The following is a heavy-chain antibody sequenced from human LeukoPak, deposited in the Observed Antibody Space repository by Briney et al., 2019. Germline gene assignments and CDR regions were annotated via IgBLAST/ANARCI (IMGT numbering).Heavy chain of an antibody. CDR3: ARGRRLYGIVVVPWAFDY. CDR1: GASIVTDIW. D-gene: IGHD3-22*01. CDR2: IYHSGVT. V-gene: IGHV4-4*02. Sequence: SGTLSLTCAVSGASIVTDIWGAWVRQPPLKGLEWIGEIYHSGVTNYNPSLKSRVTISVDTSKNQFSLKLSSVTAADTAVYYCARGRRLYGIVVVPWAFDYWGQGTLVTVSS. J-gene: IGHJ4*02.